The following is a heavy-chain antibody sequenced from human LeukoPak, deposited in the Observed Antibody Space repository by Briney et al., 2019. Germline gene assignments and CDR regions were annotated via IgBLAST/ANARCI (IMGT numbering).Heavy chain of an antibody. V-gene: IGHV1-69*13. CDR2: IIPIFGTA. J-gene: IGHJ5*02. CDR3: ARGYDYYDSSRNWFDP. D-gene: IGHD3-22*01. CDR1: GGTFSSYA. Sequence: SVKVSCKASGGTFSSYAISWVRQAPGQGLEWMGGIIPIFGTANYAQKFQGRVTITADESTSTAYMELSSLRSEDTAVYYCARGYDYYDSSRNWFDPWGQGTLVTVSS.